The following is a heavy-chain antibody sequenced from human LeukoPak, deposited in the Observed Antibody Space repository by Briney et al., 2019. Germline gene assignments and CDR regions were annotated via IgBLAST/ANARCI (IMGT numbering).Heavy chain of an antibody. CDR1: GFTFSSYA. J-gene: IGHJ4*02. D-gene: IGHD4-17*01. CDR2: ISGSGGST. Sequence: PGGSLRLSCAASGFTFSSYAMSWVRQAPGKGLEWVSAISGSGGSTHYADSVKGRFTISRDNSKNTLYLQMNSLRAEDTAVYYCAKESLGYGDYEWFDYWGQGTLVTVSS. V-gene: IGHV3-23*01. CDR3: AKESLGYGDYEWFDY.